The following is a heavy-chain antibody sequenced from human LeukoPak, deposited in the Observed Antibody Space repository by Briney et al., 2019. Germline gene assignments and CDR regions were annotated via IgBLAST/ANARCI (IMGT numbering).Heavy chain of an antibody. CDR1: GSSIGAYS. V-gene: IGHV3-23*01. D-gene: IGHD1-26*01. Sequence: ETLSLTCTVSGSSIGAYSWSWIRQPPGKGLEWVSAISGSGGSTYYADSVRGRFTISRDNSMNTLFLQMNSLRAEDTAVFFCAKARGGSGSDWALDYWGQGTLVTVSS. CDR2: ISGSGGST. CDR3: AKARGGSGSDWALDY. J-gene: IGHJ4*02.